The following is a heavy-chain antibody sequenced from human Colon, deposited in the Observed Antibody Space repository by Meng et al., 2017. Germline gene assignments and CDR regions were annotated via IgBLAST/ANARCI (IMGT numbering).Heavy chain of an antibody. CDR2: TSHSGST. J-gene: IGHJ4*02. CDR3: ASSDYYRSDY. D-gene: IGHD3-22*01. CDR1: GGSISRSDW. V-gene: IGHV4-4*02. Sequence: QVRLQESGPGLVQPSETLSLTCAVSGGSISRSDWWSWVRQPPGKGLEWIGETSHSGSTNYSPSLKSRVTISLDKSKNQLSLKLNSVTAADTAVYYCASSDYYRSDYWGQGTLVTVSS.